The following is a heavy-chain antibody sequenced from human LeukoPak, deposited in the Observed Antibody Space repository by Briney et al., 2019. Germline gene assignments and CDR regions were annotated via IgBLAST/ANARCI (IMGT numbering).Heavy chain of an antibody. CDR3: ARVWVSPTVAHFDH. CDR2: IIPSLGKA. Sequence: GASVKVSCKGSGGTFSSYAISWVRQAPGQGLEWMGRIIPSLGKANYAQKFQGRVTITTDKSTSTAYMELLSLRSEDTAVYYCARVWVSPTVAHFDHWGQGTLVTVSS. D-gene: IGHD4-11*01. CDR1: GGTFSSYA. V-gene: IGHV1-69*04. J-gene: IGHJ4*02.